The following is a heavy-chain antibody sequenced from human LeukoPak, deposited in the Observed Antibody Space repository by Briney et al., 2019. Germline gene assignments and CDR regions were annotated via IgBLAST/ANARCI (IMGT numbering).Heavy chain of an antibody. D-gene: IGHD3-10*01. J-gene: IGHJ6*02. Sequence: PGGSLRLSCAASGITFSSHAMSWVRQAPGKGLEWVSVISGSGGSTDYADSVKGRFTISRDNSKNTLYLQMNSLRADDTAVYYCAKESGNNTPPVWGQGTPVTVSS. CDR1: GITFSSHA. CDR3: AKESGNNTPPV. V-gene: IGHV3-23*01. CDR2: ISGSGGST.